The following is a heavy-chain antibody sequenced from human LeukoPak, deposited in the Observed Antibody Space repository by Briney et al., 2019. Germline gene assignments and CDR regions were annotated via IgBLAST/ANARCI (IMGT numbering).Heavy chain of an antibody. J-gene: IGHJ4*02. CDR3: AKGESIAVAGTALDY. D-gene: IGHD6-19*01. CDR2: ISYDGSNK. Sequence: PGGSLRLSCAASGFTFSSYGMHWVRQAPGKGLEWVAVISYDGSNKYYADSVKGRFTISRDNSKNTLYLQMNSLRAEDTAVYYCAKGESIAVAGTALDYWGQGTLVTVSS. V-gene: IGHV3-30*18. CDR1: GFTFSSYG.